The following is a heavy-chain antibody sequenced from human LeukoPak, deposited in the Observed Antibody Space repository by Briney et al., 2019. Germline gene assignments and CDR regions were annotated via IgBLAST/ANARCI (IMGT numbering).Heavy chain of an antibody. CDR3: AKGADYYDSSFDY. CDR1: GFTVSSNY. Sequence: PGGSLRLSCAASGFTVSSNYMSWVRQAPGKGLEWVSVIYSGGSTYYADSVKGRFTISRDNSKNTLYLQMNSLRAEDTAVYYCAKGADYYDSSFDYWGQGTLVTVSS. V-gene: IGHV3-66*01. CDR2: IYSGGST. J-gene: IGHJ4*02. D-gene: IGHD3-22*01.